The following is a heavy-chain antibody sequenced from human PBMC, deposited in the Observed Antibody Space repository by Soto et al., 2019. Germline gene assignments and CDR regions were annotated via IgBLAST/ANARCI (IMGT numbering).Heavy chain of an antibody. J-gene: IGHJ4*02. Sequence: LRLSCAASEFTFINAWMSWVRQAPGKGLEWVGRVKSKRDGGARDYAAHVKGRFTVSRDDSKDTLFLQMDSLKTEDTAVYYCTTDLGHGHKFFDKWGQGTTVTFYS. D-gene: IGHD3-16*01. CDR3: TTDLGHGHKFFDK. V-gene: IGHV3-15*01. CDR1: EFTFINAW. CDR2: VKSKRDGGAR.